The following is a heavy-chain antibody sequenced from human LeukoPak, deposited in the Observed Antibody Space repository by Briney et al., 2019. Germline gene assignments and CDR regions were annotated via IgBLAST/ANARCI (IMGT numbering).Heavy chain of an antibody. Sequence: SVKVSCKASGYTFTSYDVNWVRQATGQGLEWIGWMNPNSGNTGYTQKFPGRVTMTRNTSISTAYMELSSLRSDDTAVYYCARGHYGGNFPRYYYMDVWGKGTTVTVSS. V-gene: IGHV1-8*01. J-gene: IGHJ6*03. D-gene: IGHD4-23*01. CDR3: ARGHYGGNFPRYYYMDV. CDR2: MNPNSGNT. CDR1: GYTFTSYD.